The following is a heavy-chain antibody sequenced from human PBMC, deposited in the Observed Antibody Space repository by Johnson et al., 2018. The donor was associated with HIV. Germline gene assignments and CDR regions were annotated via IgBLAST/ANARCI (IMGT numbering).Heavy chain of an antibody. CDR1: GFTFSSYA. CDR3: ARGYSLTGYSGAFDL. D-gene: IGHD3-9*01. J-gene: IGHJ3*01. V-gene: IGHV3-30*04. CDR2: ISYDGSEK. Sequence: QVQLVESGGGLVQPGGSLRLSCAASGFTFSSYAMHLVRQAPGKGLEWVGHISYDGSEKYYLDSVKGRFTISRDSAKNSLYLQMNSLRAEDTAVHYCARGYSLTGYSGAFDLWGQGTMVTVSS.